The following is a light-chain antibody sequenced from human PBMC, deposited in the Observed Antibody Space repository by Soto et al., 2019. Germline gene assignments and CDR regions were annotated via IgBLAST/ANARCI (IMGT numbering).Light chain of an antibody. V-gene: IGKV1-9*01. CDR3: QQLKSYPLT. CDR1: QDISSY. J-gene: IGKJ4*01. Sequence: DIQLTQSPSFLSASVGDRVTITCRAGQDISSYLAWYQQKPGKAPNLLMYAASTLQSGVPTRFSGSGSGTEFTLTISTLQPEDIATYYCQQLKSYPLTFGGGTKVEIK. CDR2: AAS.